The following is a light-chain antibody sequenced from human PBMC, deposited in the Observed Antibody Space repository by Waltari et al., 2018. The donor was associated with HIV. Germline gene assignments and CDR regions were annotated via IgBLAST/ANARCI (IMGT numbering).Light chain of an antibody. CDR3: QQYNKWPPVT. Sequence: EIVMTQSPATLSVSPGERATLSCRASQSVRDNLAWYQQKPGQAPRLVIYGAATRAIGIPVRCSGSGAGTEFTLTISSLQSEDFAVYYCQQYNKWPPVTFGGGTKVEIK. CDR1: QSVRDN. CDR2: GAA. J-gene: IGKJ4*01. V-gene: IGKV3-15*01.